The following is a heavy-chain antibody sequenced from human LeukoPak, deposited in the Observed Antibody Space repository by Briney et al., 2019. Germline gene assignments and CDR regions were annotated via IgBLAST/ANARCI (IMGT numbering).Heavy chain of an antibody. CDR3: ARSPDSGYYYRFDY. CDR2: IYYSGST. Sequence: SETLSLTCTVSGGSISSYYWSWIRQPPGKGLEWIGYIYYSGSTNYNPSLKSRVTISVDTSKNQFSLKLSSVTAADTAVYYCARSPDSGYYYRFDYWGQGTLVTVSS. D-gene: IGHD3-22*01. CDR1: GGSISSYY. J-gene: IGHJ4*02. V-gene: IGHV4-59*01.